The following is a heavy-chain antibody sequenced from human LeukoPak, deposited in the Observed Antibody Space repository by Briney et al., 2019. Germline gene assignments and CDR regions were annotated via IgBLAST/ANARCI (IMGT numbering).Heavy chain of an antibody. CDR3: AAFSDWYKHFDS. V-gene: IGHV3-7*01. J-gene: IGHJ4*02. Sequence: GGSLRLSCAASGFTFSSYWMSWVRQAPGKGLEWVANIKQDGSEKYYEDSVKGRFTISRDNTKNSLYLQTNSLRAEDTAVYYCAAFSDWYKHFDSWGQGTLVTVSS. CDR2: IKQDGSEK. D-gene: IGHD6-19*01. CDR1: GFTFSSYW.